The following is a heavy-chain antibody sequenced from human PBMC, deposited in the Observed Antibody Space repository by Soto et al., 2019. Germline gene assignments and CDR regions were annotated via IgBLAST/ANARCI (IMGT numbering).Heavy chain of an antibody. CDR2: IYPGDSDT. V-gene: IGHV5-51*01. D-gene: IGHD3-9*01. Sequence: PGESLKISCKGSGYSFTSYWIGWVRQMPGKGLEWMGIIYPGDSDTNYSPSFQGHVTIPADKYNSTAYLQWSSLRAADTAMYYCARYPLALRYFDWPMTSGVPGGYFDYWGQGTLVTVSS. CDR1: GYSFTSYW. CDR3: ARYPLALRYFDWPMTSGVPGGYFDY. J-gene: IGHJ4*02.